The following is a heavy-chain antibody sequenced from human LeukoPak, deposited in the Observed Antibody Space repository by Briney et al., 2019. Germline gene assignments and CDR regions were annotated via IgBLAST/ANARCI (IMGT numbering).Heavy chain of an antibody. D-gene: IGHD3-10*01. Sequence: PGGSLRLSCAASGFTFTSYWMSWVRQTPGKGLEWVAHINQDGSEKYYVDSVKGRFTISRDNAKNSLYLQMNSLRAEDTAVYYCARDFSAGLGKFDYWGQGTLVTVSS. CDR3: ARDFSAGLGKFDY. CDR2: INQDGSEK. CDR1: GFTFTSYW. V-gene: IGHV3-7*01. J-gene: IGHJ4*02.